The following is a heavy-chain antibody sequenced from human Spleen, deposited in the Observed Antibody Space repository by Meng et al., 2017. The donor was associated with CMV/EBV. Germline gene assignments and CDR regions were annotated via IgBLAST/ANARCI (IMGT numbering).Heavy chain of an antibody. CDR3: ARSGRYNSFDS. CDR2: IDPKDGET. D-gene: IGHD1-26*01. Sequence: ISWKVSGYTFSDAFIQWVQQAPGRGLEWMGLIDPKDGETMYAEKFQGRVTIRADTSIDTVYMELSSLRSEDAAVYFCARSGRYNSFDSWGQGTLVTVSS. V-gene: IGHV1-69-2*01. CDR1: GYTFSDAF. J-gene: IGHJ5*01.